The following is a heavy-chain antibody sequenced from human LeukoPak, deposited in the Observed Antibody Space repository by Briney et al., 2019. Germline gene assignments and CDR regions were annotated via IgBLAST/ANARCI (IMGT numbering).Heavy chain of an antibody. CDR2: IYYSGSN. CDR1: GGSISSSTYY. J-gene: IGHJ4*02. V-gene: IGHV4-39*01. Sequence: IPSETLSLTCTVSGGSISSSTYYWGRIRQPPGKGLEWIGSIYYSGSNSYNPSLKSRVSIAVDTTKNQFSLKLSSVTAADTAVYYCAGQTRQFDYWGQGTLVTVSS. CDR3: AGQTRQFDY.